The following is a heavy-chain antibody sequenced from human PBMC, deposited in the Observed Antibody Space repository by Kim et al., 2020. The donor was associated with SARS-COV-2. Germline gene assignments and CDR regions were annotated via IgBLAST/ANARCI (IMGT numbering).Heavy chain of an antibody. CDR3: AKGPKRIWFGELTGSQYYGMDV. D-gene: IGHD3-10*01. CDR2: ISGSGGST. CDR1: GFTFSSYA. J-gene: IGHJ6*02. Sequence: GGSLRLSCAASGFTFSSYAMSWVRQAPGKGLEWVSAISGSGGSTYYADSVKGRFTISRDNSKNTLYLQMNSLRAEDTAVYYCAKGPKRIWFGELTGSQYYGMDVWGQGTTVTVSS. V-gene: IGHV3-23*01.